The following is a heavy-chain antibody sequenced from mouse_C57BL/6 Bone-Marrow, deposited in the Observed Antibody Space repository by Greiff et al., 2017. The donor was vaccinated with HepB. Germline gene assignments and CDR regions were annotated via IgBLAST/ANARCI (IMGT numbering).Heavy chain of an antibody. CDR2: ISYDGSN. V-gene: IGHV3-6*01. CDR1: GYSITSGYY. D-gene: IGHD2-1*01. J-gene: IGHJ3*01. Sequence: EVKLQESGPGLVKPSQSLSLTCSVTGYSITSGYYWNWIRQFPGNQLEWMGYISYDGSNNYNPSLKNRISITRDTSKNQFFLKLNSVTTEDTATYYCARGAIYYGNSWFAYWGQGTLVTVSA. CDR3: ARGAIYYGNSWFAY.